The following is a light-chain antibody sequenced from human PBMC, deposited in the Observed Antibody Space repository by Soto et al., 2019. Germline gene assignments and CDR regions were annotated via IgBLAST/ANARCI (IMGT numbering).Light chain of an antibody. CDR1: QSVSSL. CDR2: RAS. V-gene: IGKV3-15*01. CDR3: QQYNEWPIT. Sequence: ELMMSLSLATLSLNPGERATLSCRASQSVSSLLAWYQQKPGQAPRLLIYRASTRATGISGRFSGSGSGTEFTLTITSLQSEDFAIYYCQQYNEWPITFGQGRLLEI. J-gene: IGKJ5*01.